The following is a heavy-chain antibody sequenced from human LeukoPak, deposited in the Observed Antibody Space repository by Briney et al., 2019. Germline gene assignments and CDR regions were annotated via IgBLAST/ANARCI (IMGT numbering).Heavy chain of an antibody. V-gene: IGHV3-20*04. D-gene: IGHD2-15*01. CDR1: GFTFDDYA. CDR3: ARDYYGSGGSFDY. J-gene: IGHJ4*02. CDR2: IGGSGGST. Sequence: GGSLRLSCAASGFTFDDYAMHWVRQAPGKGLEWVSAIGGSGGSTYYADSVKGRFTISRDNAKNSLYLQMNSLRAEDTAVYYCARDYYGSGGSFDYWGQGTLVTVSS.